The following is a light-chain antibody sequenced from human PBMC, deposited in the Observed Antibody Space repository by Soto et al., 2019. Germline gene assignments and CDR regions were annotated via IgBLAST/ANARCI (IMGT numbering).Light chain of an antibody. V-gene: IGKV3-15*01. J-gene: IGKJ4*01. Sequence: EVVMRQSPATLSVSQGDGATLSCRASPGIGDTLAWYQHKPGQTPRLFMYDTSTRATGVPTRFSGSRSRAEFTLTLNSLQSEDFAGYYCQPYTDWPLSSGEGTAVEIK. CDR3: QPYTDWPLS. CDR2: DTS. CDR1: PGIGDT.